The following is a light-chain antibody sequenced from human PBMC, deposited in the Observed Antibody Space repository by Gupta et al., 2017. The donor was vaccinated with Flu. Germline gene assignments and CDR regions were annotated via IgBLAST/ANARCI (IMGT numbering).Light chain of an antibody. Sequence: GEALPNQYVYWFQQKPGQAPALLIYKDTERPSGIPERFSASGSGTSVTLTISGVRAEDEADYYCQSADSTSTYYVFGAGTKVTVL. V-gene: IGLV3-25*03. CDR1: ALPNQY. J-gene: IGLJ1*01. CDR2: KDT. CDR3: QSADSTSTYYV.